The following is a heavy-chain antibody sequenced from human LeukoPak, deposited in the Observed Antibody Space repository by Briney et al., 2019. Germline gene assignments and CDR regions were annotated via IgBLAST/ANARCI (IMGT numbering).Heavy chain of an antibody. CDR1: GGSISNYH. Sequence: SETLSVICTVSGGSISNYHWSWVRQPAGKGLESIGRIYSSGSTNYNPSLKSRVTMSVDTSKNQFSLKLSSVAAADTAVYFCAGRPRITIFGVAIYAFDIWGQGTMVTVSS. D-gene: IGHD3-3*01. J-gene: IGHJ3*02. CDR2: IYSSGST. V-gene: IGHV4-4*07. CDR3: AGRPRITIFGVAIYAFDI.